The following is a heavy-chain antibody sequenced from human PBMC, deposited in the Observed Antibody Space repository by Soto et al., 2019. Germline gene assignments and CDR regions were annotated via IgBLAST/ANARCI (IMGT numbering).Heavy chain of an antibody. D-gene: IGHD3-16*01. Sequence: QVQLVQSGDEVRKPGSSVKVSCKGSGYIFVNYGIAWARQAPGQGLEWMGWISPYSGNTHYAGKGQGRLTMTTDTSTTTVYMDLGRLTSDDTAVYYCAMVDNYVTSTPQDVWGQGTTVAVSS. CDR2: ISPYSGNT. CDR3: AMVDNYVTSTPQDV. V-gene: IGHV1-18*01. J-gene: IGHJ6*02. CDR1: GYIFVNYG.